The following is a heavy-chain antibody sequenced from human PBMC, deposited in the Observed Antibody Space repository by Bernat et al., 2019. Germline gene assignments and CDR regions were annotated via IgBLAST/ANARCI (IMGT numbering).Heavy chain of an antibody. CDR3: ARGTGSYWIFYAFDI. J-gene: IGHJ3*02. V-gene: IGHV4-59*01. Sequence: QVQLQESGPGLVKPSETLSLTCTVPGGSISNYYWSWIRQPPGKGLEWIWYMYYSGSTNYNPSLKSRVTISVDTSKNQFSLKLSSVTAADTAVYYCARGTGSYWIFYAFDIWGQGTMVTVSS. CDR2: MYYSGST. D-gene: IGHD1-26*01. CDR1: GGSISNYY.